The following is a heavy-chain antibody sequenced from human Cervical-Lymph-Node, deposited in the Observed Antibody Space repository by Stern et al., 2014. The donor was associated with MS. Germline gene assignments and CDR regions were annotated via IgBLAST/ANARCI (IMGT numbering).Heavy chain of an antibody. Sequence: VQLVESGAEVKKPGASVKVSCKASGHSFTGYYMHWVRQAPGQGLEWMGWINANSGGTNYAQKFQGRVTMTRETSISTAYMELNSLRSDDTAVYYCATSSYFDCWGQGTLVTVSS. CDR3: ATSSYFDC. V-gene: IGHV1-2*02. CDR1: GHSFTGYY. J-gene: IGHJ4*02. CDR2: INANSGGT.